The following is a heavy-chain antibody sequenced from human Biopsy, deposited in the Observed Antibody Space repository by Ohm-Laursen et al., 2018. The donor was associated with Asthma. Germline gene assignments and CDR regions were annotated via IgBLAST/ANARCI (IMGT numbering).Heavy chain of an antibody. Sequence: SLRLSCAASGFAVSREYKFWVRQAPGKGLEWVSVIYSGGTSHTADSVRGRFTISRDYSKNTLYLQMHSLRAEDTAVYYCARGDSSNWSHYYFDYWGQGTLVTVSS. V-gene: IGHV3-53*01. CDR1: GFAVSREY. D-gene: IGHD3-22*01. CDR3: ARGDSSNWSHYYFDY. CDR2: IYSGGTS. J-gene: IGHJ4*02.